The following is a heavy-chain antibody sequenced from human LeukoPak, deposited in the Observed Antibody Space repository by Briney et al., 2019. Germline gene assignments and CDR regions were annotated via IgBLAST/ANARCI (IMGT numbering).Heavy chain of an antibody. CDR3: ARLSARLLDH. Sequence: GESLKISCRDSGNTFSIYWIAWVRQLPGKGLEWMGIIYPGDSETKYSLSFQGQVTMSVDKSTNTAYLQWASLKASDTAIYFCARLSARLLDHWGQGTRVTVSS. CDR2: IYPGDSET. D-gene: IGHD3-3*01. J-gene: IGHJ4*02. V-gene: IGHV5-51*01. CDR1: GNTFSIYW.